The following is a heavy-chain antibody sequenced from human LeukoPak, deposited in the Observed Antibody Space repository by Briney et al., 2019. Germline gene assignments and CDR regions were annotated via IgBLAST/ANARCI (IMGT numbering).Heavy chain of an antibody. Sequence: GGSLRLSCAASGFTFSSYSMNWVRQAPGKGLEWVSYISSSSSTIYYADSVKGRFTISRDNAKNSLYLQMNSLRAEDTAVYYCARDVVSSSWYWDAFDIWGQGTMVTVSS. CDR1: GFTFSSYS. CDR3: ARDVVSSSWYWDAFDI. V-gene: IGHV3-48*01. CDR2: ISSSSSTI. J-gene: IGHJ3*02. D-gene: IGHD6-13*01.